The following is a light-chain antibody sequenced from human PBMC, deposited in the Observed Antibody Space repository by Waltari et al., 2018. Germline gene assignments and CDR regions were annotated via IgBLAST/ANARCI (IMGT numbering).Light chain of an antibody. CDR1: QSMNNN. CDR2: AAS. V-gene: IGKV1-39*01. Sequence: DIQMTQSPSTLSGSVGDRVTLTCRTSQSMNNNLNWYQQTPGKAPNLLIFAASRLQGGVPSRFSASGYGTDFNLTISSVQPEDFATYYCQQSDTTPMYTFGQGTKVEIK. J-gene: IGKJ2*01. CDR3: QQSDTTPMYT.